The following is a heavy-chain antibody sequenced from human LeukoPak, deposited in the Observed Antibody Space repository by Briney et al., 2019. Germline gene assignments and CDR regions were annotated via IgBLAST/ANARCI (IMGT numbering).Heavy chain of an antibody. Sequence: SQTLSLTCTVSGGSISSGGYYWSWIRQHPGKGPEWIGYIYYSGSTYYNPSLKSRVTISVDTSKNQFSLKLSSVTAADTAVYYCARGAMIVVVTAGYFDYWGQGTLVTVSS. CDR2: IYYSGST. D-gene: IGHD3-22*01. CDR3: ARGAMIVVVTAGYFDY. V-gene: IGHV4-31*03. J-gene: IGHJ4*02. CDR1: GGSISSGGYY.